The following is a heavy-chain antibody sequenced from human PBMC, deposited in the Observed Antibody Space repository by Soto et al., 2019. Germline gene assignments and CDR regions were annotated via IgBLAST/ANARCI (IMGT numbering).Heavy chain of an antibody. CDR1: GFTFSSYA. V-gene: IGHV3-30-3*01. Sequence: QVQLVESGGGVVQPGRSLRLSCAASGFTFSSYAMRWVRQAPGKGLEWVAVISYDGSNKYYADSVKGRFTISRDNSKNTLYLQMNSLRAEDTAVYYCERDPWDGYYYYGMDVWGQGTTVTVSS. CDR3: ERDPWDGYYYYGMDV. D-gene: IGHD1-26*01. J-gene: IGHJ6*02. CDR2: ISYDGSNK.